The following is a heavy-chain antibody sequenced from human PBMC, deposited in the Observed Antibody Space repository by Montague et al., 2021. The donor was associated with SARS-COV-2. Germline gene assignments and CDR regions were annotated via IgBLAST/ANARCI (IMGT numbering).Heavy chain of an antibody. CDR2: ISRTTIYT. CDR1: GFTFSDFY. Sequence: SLRLSCAASGFTFSDFYMSWIRQAPGKGLECVSYISRTTIYTNYADSVKGRFTISRDNATNSLYLQMNSLRAEDTAVYYCARGIPPVYWGQGTLVTVSS. J-gene: IGHJ4*02. CDR3: ARGIPPVY. D-gene: IGHD1-14*01. V-gene: IGHV3-11*05.